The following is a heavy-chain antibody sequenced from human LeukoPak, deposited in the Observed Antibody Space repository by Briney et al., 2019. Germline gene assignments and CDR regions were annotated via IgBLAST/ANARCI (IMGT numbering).Heavy chain of an antibody. CDR1: GESFSGYY. CDR2: INHSGST. Sequence: PSDTLSLTCAVYGESFSGYYWSWIPQPPGKGLEWIGEINHSGSTNYNPSLKSRITISVDTSKNQLSLKPSSVTAADTAVYYCARGLTLYDYVWGSYRYFFDYWGQGTLVTVSS. CDR3: ARGLTLYDYVWGSYRYFFDY. D-gene: IGHD3-16*02. J-gene: IGHJ4*02. V-gene: IGHV4-34*01.